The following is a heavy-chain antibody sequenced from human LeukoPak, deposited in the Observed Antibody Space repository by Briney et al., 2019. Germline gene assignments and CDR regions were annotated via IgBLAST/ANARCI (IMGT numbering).Heavy chain of an antibody. D-gene: IGHD5-12*01. CDR2: INQDGSEE. V-gene: IGHV3-7*01. CDR1: GLTFSSYS. CDR3: VRDGGVSGYDLLDY. J-gene: IGHJ4*02. Sequence: GGSLRLSCAASGLTFSSYSMNWVRQAPGKGLEWVAHINQDGSEEHYMDSAKARFTISRDNAKNSLSLQMNSLRAEDTAVYYCVRDGGVSGYDLLDYWGQGTLVTVSS.